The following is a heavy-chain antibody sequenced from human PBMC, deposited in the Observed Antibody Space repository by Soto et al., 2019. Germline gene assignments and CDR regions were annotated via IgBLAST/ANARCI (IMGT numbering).Heavy chain of an antibody. CDR2: INAGNGNT. V-gene: IGHV1-3*01. Sequence: QVQLVQSGAEVKKPGASVKVSCKASGYTFTSYAMHWVRQAPGQRLEWMGWINAGNGNTKYSQKFQGRVTITRDTSASKAYMELSSLRSEDTAVYYCARERFLEWLGNWFDPWGQGTLVTVSS. CDR3: ARERFLEWLGNWFDP. CDR1: GYTFTSYA. J-gene: IGHJ5*02. D-gene: IGHD3-3*01.